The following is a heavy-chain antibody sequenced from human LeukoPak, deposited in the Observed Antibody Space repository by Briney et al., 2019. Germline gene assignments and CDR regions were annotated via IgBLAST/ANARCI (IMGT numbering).Heavy chain of an antibody. D-gene: IGHD3-22*01. CDR2: IYYSGST. CDR1: DGSISSYY. Sequence: SETLFLTCTVSDGSISSYYWSWIRQPPGKGLEWIGYIYYSGSTNYNPSLKSRVTISVDTSKNQFSLKLSSVTAADTAVYYCARISRAGGDSSGYPRPVLWYFDLWGRGTPVTVSS. CDR3: ARISRAGGDSSGYPRPVLWYFDL. V-gene: IGHV4-59*01. J-gene: IGHJ2*01.